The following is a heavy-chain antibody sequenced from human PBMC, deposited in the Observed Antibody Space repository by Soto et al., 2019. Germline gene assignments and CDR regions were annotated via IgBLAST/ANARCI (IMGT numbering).Heavy chain of an antibody. CDR2: ISFDGNNK. Sequence: GGSLSLSCAASGFTFSNYALHWVRQAPGRGLEWVALISFDGNNKYYANSVKGRFTISRDNSKNTLYLQMNSLRAEDTAVYYCGRCTGTSCHLGADFWGQGTLVTVSS. CDR1: GFTFSNYA. V-gene: IGHV3-30-3*01. CDR3: GRCTGTSCHLGADF. J-gene: IGHJ4*02. D-gene: IGHD2-2*01.